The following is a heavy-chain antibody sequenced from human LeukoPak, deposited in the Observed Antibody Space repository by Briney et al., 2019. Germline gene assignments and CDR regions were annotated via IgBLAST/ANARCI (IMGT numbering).Heavy chain of an antibody. J-gene: IGHJ4*02. CDR3: ARDQYDTWSRRGNFDS. Sequence: LTGGSLRLSCVASGFTFGKYWMSWVRQAPGKGLEWVANIKLDGSEKNYVDSVKGRFTISRDNTKNSLYLQMNSLRVEDTAVFYCARDQYDTWSRRGNFDSWGQGTPVIVSS. D-gene: IGHD3-3*01. V-gene: IGHV3-7*03. CDR2: IKLDGSEK. CDR1: GFTFGKYW.